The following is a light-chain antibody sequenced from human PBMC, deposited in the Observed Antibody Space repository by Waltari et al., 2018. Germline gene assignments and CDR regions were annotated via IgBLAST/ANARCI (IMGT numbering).Light chain of an antibody. J-gene: IGKJ2*01. Sequence: IQLTQSPPSLSASIGDRVTITCRASQGISSFLAWYQQKPGKAPELLIYAASTLESGVPSRVSGSGSGTDFTLTISSLQPEDFATYYCQQLNTYPYTFGQGTKLEIK. V-gene: IGKV1-9*01. CDR3: QQLNTYPYT. CDR2: AAS. CDR1: QGISSF.